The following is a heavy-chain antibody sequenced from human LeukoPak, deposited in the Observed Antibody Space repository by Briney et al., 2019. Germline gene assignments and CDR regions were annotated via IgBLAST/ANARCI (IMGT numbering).Heavy chain of an antibody. D-gene: IGHD3-3*01. CDR2: IYYSGST. J-gene: IGHJ4*02. Sequence: SETLSLTCAVYGGSFSGYYWSWIRQPPGKGLEWIGYIYYSGSTNHNPSLKSRVTISVDTSKNQFSLKLSSVTAADTAVYYCARDRLWSGYLTFDYWGQGTLVTVSS. CDR1: GGSFSGYY. CDR3: ARDRLWSGYLTFDY. V-gene: IGHV4-59*01.